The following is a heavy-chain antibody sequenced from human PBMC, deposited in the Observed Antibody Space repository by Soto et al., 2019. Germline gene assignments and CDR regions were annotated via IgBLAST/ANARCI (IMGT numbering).Heavy chain of an antibody. V-gene: IGHV2-26*01. CDR1: GFSLSNARMG. D-gene: IGHD4-17*01. CDR2: IFSNDEK. J-gene: IGHJ3*02. Sequence: QVTLKESGPVLVKPTETLTLTCTVSGFSLSNARMGVSWIRQPPGKALEWLAHIFSNDEKSYSTSLKSRLTIYKDTTKSQVVLTMTNMDPVDTATYYCARPGTYGGNSGDAFDIWGQGTMVTVSS. CDR3: ARPGTYGGNSGDAFDI.